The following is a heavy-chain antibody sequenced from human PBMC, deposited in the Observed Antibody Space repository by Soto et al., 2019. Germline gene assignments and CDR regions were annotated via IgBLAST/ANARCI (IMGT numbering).Heavy chain of an antibody. J-gene: IGHJ5*02. D-gene: IGHD6-13*01. CDR2: INHSGST. CDR3: ASLKGIPSGIAATGWFDP. Sequence: SQTLSLTCAVYGGSFSGYYWSWIRQPPGKGLEWIGEINHSGSTNYNPSLKSRVTISVDTSKNQFSLKLSSVTAADTAVYYCASLKGIPSGIAATGWFDPWGQGTLVTVSS. V-gene: IGHV4-34*01. CDR1: GGSFSGYY.